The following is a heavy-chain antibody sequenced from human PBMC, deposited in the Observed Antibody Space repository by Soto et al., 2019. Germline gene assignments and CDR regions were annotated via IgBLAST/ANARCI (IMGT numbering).Heavy chain of an antibody. D-gene: IGHD3-3*01. CDR2: IYYSGST. J-gene: IGHJ5*02. CDR3: ARGGKYYDFWSGPMWFYP. CDR1: GGSISSGDYY. V-gene: IGHV4-30-4*01. Sequence: SETLSLTCTVSGGSISSGDYYWSWIRQPPGKGLEWIGYIYYSGSTYYNPSLKSRVTISVDTSNNQFSLKLSSVTAADTAVYYCARGGKYYDFWSGPMWFYPWGQGTLVTVSS.